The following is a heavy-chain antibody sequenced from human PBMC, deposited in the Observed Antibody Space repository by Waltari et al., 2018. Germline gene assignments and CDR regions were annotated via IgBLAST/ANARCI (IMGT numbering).Heavy chain of an antibody. V-gene: IGHV4-59*01. CDR1: GGSIRNYY. D-gene: IGHD2-2*02. Sequence: QVQLQESGPGLVKPSETLSLTCTVSGGSIRNYYWSWIRQPPGKGLEWIGYIFYSGNTNFNPSLKSRVTISIDTSKSQFSLNLRSVNAADTAVYYCARGIPGDYFDYWGQGALVTVSS. J-gene: IGHJ4*02. CDR2: IFYSGNT. CDR3: ARGIPGDYFDY.